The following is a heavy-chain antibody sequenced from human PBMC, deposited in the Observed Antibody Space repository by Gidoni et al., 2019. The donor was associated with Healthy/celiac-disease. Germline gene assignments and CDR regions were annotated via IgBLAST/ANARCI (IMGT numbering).Heavy chain of an antibody. Sequence: QVQLQQWGAGLLKPSETLSLTCAVYGGSFSGYYWSWLRQPPGKGLEWIGEIHHSGSTNYNPSLKSRVTISVDTSKNQFSLKLSSVTAADTAVYYCARDGIVVVVAATSLSYYYYGMDVWGQGTTVTVSS. CDR2: IHHSGST. CDR1: GGSFSGYY. D-gene: IGHD2-15*01. J-gene: IGHJ6*02. CDR3: ARDGIVVVVAATSLSYYYYGMDV. V-gene: IGHV4-34*01.